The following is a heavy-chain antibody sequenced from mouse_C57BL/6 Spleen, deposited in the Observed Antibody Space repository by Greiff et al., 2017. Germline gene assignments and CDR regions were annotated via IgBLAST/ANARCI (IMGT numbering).Heavy chain of an antibody. CDR3: ARDYYGSSYWYFDV. CDR1: GYTFTSYW. Sequence: QVQLQQPGAELVQPGASVKLSCKASGYTFTSYWMHWVKQRPGRGLEWIGRIGPNSGGTKYNEKFKSKATLTVDKPSSTAYMQLSSLTSEDSAVYYCARDYYGSSYWYFDVWGTGTTVTGSS. J-gene: IGHJ1*03. CDR2: IGPNSGGT. V-gene: IGHV1-72*01. D-gene: IGHD1-1*01.